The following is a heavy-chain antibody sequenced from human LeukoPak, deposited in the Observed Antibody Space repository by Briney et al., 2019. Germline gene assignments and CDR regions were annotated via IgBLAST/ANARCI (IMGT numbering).Heavy chain of an antibody. CDR2: ISYDGSNK. CDR1: GFTFSSYG. D-gene: IGHD5-12*01. J-gene: IGHJ4*02. CDR3: AKDHGYSGYDALDY. Sequence: GGSLRLSCAASGFTFSSYGMHWVRQAPGKGLEWVAVISYDGSNKYYTDSVKGRFTISRDNSKNTLYLQMNSLRVEDTAAYYCAKDHGYSGYDALDYWGQGTLVTVSS. V-gene: IGHV3-30*18.